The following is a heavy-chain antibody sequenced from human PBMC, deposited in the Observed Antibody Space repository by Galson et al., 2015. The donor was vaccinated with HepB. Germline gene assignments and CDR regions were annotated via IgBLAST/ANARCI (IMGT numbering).Heavy chain of an antibody. CDR3: AKDRWDLLRMGAFDV. CDR2: LSWNSGSY. CDR1: GFTFDNFA. J-gene: IGHJ3*01. Sequence: SLRLSCAASGFTFDNFAMHWVRQVPGKGLEWVSGLSWNSGSYGYADSVKGQFTISRDNSKNSLYLQMNSLRPEDTAVYYCAKDRWDLLRMGAFDVWGQGTLVTVSS. V-gene: IGHV3-9*01. D-gene: IGHD2-8*01.